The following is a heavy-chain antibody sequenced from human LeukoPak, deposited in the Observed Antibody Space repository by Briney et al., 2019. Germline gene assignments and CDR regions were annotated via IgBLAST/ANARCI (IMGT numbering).Heavy chain of an antibody. Sequence: ASVKVSCKASGYTFTGYYMHWVLQAPGQGLEWMGWINPNSGGTNYAQKFQGRVTMTRDTAISTAYMELSRLRSDDTAVYYCARHFTKTAMALIWGQGTLVTVSS. CDR2: INPNSGGT. J-gene: IGHJ4*02. CDR1: GYTFTGYY. CDR3: ARHFTKTAMALI. V-gene: IGHV1-2*02. D-gene: IGHD5-18*01.